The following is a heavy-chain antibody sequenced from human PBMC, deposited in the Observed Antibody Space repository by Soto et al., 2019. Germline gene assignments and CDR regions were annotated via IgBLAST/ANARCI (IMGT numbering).Heavy chain of an antibody. Sequence: SQTLSLTCDISGDSVSSNSAAWNWIRQTPSRGLEWLGRTYYRSKWYINYAVSVKSRITVNPYTSKNQFSLQLNSVTPEDTAVYYCARGSWDDVTGHYYMDVWGKGTTVTVSS. D-gene: IGHD1-1*01. CDR1: GDSVSSNSAA. J-gene: IGHJ6*03. CDR3: ARGSWDDVTGHYYMDV. CDR2: TYYRSKWYI. V-gene: IGHV6-1*01.